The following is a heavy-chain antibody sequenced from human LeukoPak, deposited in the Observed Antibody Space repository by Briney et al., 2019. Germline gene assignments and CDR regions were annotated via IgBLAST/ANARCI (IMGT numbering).Heavy chain of an antibody. CDR1: GFTFIDYY. D-gene: IGHD6-19*01. CDR3: ARGGIQVSGIDEFDY. CDR2: IGIRGDT. Sequence: GGSLRLSCAASGFTFIDYYMHWVRQVIGKGLEWVSAIGIRGDTHYSGSEKGRFTISRENAESSLYPQMNSLRAEDTAVYYCARGGIQVSGIDEFDYWGQGTLVTVSS. V-gene: IGHV3-13*01. J-gene: IGHJ4*02.